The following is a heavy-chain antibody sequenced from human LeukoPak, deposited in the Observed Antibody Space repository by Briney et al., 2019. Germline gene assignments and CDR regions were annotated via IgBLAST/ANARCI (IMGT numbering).Heavy chain of an antibody. V-gene: IGHV4-61*02. CDR2: IYTSGST. Sequence: SETLSLTCTVSGGSISSGSYYWSWIRQPAGKGLEWIGRIYTSGSTNYNPSLKSRVTISVDTYKNQFSLKLSSVTAADTAVYYCARGGGWDWNGRIDYWGQGTLVTASS. CDR1: GGSISSGSYY. CDR3: ARGGGWDWNGRIDY. D-gene: IGHD1-1*01. J-gene: IGHJ4*02.